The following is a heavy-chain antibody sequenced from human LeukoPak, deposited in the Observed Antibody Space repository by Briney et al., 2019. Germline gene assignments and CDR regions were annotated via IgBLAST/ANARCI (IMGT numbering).Heavy chain of an antibody. Sequence: SETLSLTCSVSGDSMYSHYWSFIRQAAGTGLEWIGRIHTSGTTYYNPSLQSRVTLSIDTSMNQFSLRLTSVTAADTAVYYCARGDYYDGGGRNWFDPWGQGTLVTVSP. CDR3: ARGDYYDGGGRNWFDP. D-gene: IGHD3-3*01. CDR2: IHTSGTT. CDR1: GDSMYSHY. V-gene: IGHV4-4*07. J-gene: IGHJ5*02.